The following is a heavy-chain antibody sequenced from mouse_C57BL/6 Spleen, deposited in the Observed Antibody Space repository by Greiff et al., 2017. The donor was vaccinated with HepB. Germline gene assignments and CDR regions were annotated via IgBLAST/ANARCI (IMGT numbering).Heavy chain of an antibody. CDR1: GYAFSSSW. J-gene: IGHJ1*03. CDR3: ARFGSPSYWYFDV. V-gene: IGHV1-82*01. D-gene: IGHD1-1*01. CDR2: IYPGDGDT. Sequence: VQLQQSGPELVKPGASVKISCKASGYAFSSSWMNWVKQRPGKGLEWIGRIYPGDGDTNYNGKFKGKATLTADKSSSTAYMQLSSLTSEDSAVYFCARFGSPSYWYFDVWGTGTTVTVAS.